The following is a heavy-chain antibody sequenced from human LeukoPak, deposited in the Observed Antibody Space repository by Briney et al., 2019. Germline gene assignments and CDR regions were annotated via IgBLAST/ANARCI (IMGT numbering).Heavy chain of an antibody. V-gene: IGHV4-4*07. D-gene: IGHD2-21*01. J-gene: IGHJ4*02. CDR2: IYTSGST. Sequence: PSETLSLTCTVSGGSISSSSWSWIRQPAGKGLEWIGRIYTSGSTNYNPSLKSRVTMSVDTSKNQFFLKLSSVTAADTAVYYCARVIGSWKFDSWGQGTLVTVSS. CDR3: ARVIGSWKFDS. CDR1: GGSISSSS.